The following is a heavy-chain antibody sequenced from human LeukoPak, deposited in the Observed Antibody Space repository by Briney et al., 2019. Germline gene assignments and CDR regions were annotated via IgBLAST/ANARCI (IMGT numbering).Heavy chain of an antibody. CDR1: GYTFSSYG. D-gene: IGHD3-16*01. CDR2: ISVYNGNT. Sequence: GASVKVSCKASGYTFSSYGISWVRQAPGQGLEWMGWISVYNGNTNYAQKVQGRVTMTTDTSINTAYMELSRLRSDDTAVYYCAREPGVRLGTFLTSRFDPWGQGTLVTVSS. CDR3: AREPGVRLGTFLTSRFDP. J-gene: IGHJ5*02. V-gene: IGHV1-18*01.